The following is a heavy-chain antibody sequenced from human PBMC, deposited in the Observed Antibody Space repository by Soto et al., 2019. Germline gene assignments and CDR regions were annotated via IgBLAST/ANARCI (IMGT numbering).Heavy chain of an antibody. V-gene: IGHV4-39*01. J-gene: IGHJ5*02. D-gene: IGHD6-19*01. CDR1: GGSINSSSYF. CDR2: IYYSGST. CDR3: ARHYSSGSRNWFDP. Sequence: SETLSLTCSVSGGSINSSSYFWGWVRQPPGKGLEWIGSIYYSGSTYYNPSLRSRVTISVDTSKNQFSLKLSSVTAADTAVFYCARHYSSGSRNWFDPWGQGALVTVSS.